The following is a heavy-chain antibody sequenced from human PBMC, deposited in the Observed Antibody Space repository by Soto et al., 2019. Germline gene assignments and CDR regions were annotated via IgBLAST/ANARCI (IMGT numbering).Heavy chain of an antibody. V-gene: IGHV3-53*01. CDR1: GFTVSSNY. D-gene: IGHD4-17*01. Sequence: EVQLVESGGGLIQPGGSLRLSCAASGFTVSSNYMSWVRQAPGKVLEWVSVIYSGGSTYYADSVKGRFTISRDNSKNTLYLQMNSLRAEDTAVYYCARIDYCDYRSNWYFDLWGRGTLVTVSS. CDR2: IYSGGST. CDR3: ARIDYCDYRSNWYFDL. J-gene: IGHJ2*01.